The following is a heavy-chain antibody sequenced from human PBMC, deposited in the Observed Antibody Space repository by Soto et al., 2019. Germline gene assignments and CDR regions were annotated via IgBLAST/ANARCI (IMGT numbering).Heavy chain of an antibody. CDR3: ARGGSVDTAMAYLFDP. D-gene: IGHD5-18*01. V-gene: IGHV1-8*01. CDR2: MNPNSGNT. CDR1: GYTFTSYD. J-gene: IGHJ5*02. Sequence: QVQLVQSGAEVKKPGASVKVSCKASGYTFTSYDINWVRQATGQGLEWMGSMNPNSGNTGYAQKFQGRVTMTRNTSISTAYMELSSLRSEDTAVYYCARGGSVDTAMAYLFDPWGQGTLVTVSS.